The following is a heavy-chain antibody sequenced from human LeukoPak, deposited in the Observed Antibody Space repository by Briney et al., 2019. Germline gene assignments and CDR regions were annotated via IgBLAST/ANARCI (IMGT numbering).Heavy chain of an antibody. J-gene: IGHJ4*02. CDR3: ARGPQNFWSGYWTPNYFDY. Sequence: SQTLSLTCTVSGGSISSGGHYWSWIRQHPGKGLEWIGYIYYSGSTYYNPSLKSRVTISVDTSKNQFSLKLSSVTAADTAVYYCARGPQNFWSGYWTPNYFDYWGQGTLVTVSS. CDR1: GGSISSGGHY. CDR2: IYYSGST. V-gene: IGHV4-31*03. D-gene: IGHD3-3*01.